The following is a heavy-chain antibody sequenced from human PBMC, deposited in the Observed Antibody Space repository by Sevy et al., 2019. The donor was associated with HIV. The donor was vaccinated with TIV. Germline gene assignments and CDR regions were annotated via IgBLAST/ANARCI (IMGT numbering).Heavy chain of an antibody. Sequence: SETLSLTCTVSGGSISRSSYYWGWIRQPPGKGLEWIGSIYSTGSTSYNPSLKSRVTLSADTSKNQFSLKLDSVSAADTAVYYCATPRGSDWYEGTWGYFDLWGRGALVTVSS. CDR3: ATPRGSDWYEGTWGYFDL. D-gene: IGHD6-19*01. J-gene: IGHJ2*01. CDR2: IYSTGST. CDR1: GGSISRSSYY. V-gene: IGHV4-39*01.